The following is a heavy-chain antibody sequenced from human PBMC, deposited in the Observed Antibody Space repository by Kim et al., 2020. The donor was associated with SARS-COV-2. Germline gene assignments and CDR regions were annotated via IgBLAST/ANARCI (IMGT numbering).Heavy chain of an antibody. Sequence: SETLSLTCAIFGGSFSDFSWMWIRQSSGKGLEWIGEINQSGNTKYNPSLKSRVTISLDTSRNQFSLKVTSVIAADTAIYYCARGRVGVVPSPVLGLGPFWEYNYVDVWDKGAAVTVS. CDR3: ARGRVGVVPSPVLGLGPFWEYNYVDV. CDR1: GGSFSDFS. CDR2: INQSGNT. D-gene: IGHD2-15*01. J-gene: IGHJ6*03. V-gene: IGHV4-34*01.